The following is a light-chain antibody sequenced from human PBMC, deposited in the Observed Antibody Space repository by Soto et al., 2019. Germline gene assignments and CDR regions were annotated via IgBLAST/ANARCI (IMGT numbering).Light chain of an antibody. CDR1: QSINTW. CDR2: DAS. V-gene: IGKV1-5*01. J-gene: IGKJ2*01. Sequence: DIPMTQSPSTLSASAGDRVTITCRASQSINTWLAWYQQKPGKAPKLLIYDASSLKSGVPSRFSGSGSGTEFTLTISSLQPDDFATYYCQQYDSDSTFGQGTKLEIK. CDR3: QQYDSDST.